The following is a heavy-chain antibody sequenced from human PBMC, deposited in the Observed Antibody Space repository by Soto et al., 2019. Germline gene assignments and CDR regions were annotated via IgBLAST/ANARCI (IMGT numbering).Heavy chain of an antibody. Sequence: ASVKVSCKASGYTFTSYAMHWVRQAPGQRLEWMGWINAGNGNTKFSQKLQGRVTMTTDTSTSTAYMELRSLRSDDTAVYYCARVDSGSYYLNYYYYGMDVWGQGTTVTVSS. CDR1: GYTFTSYA. CDR3: ARVDSGSYYLNYYYYGMDV. V-gene: IGHV1-3*01. D-gene: IGHD1-26*01. J-gene: IGHJ6*02. CDR2: INAGNGNT.